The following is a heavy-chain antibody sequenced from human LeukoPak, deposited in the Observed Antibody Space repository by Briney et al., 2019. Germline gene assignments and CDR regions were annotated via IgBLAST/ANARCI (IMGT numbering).Heavy chain of an antibody. CDR1: GFTFDDYA. J-gene: IGHJ4*02. CDR3: ARGLIAVAALGGPFDY. Sequence: SLRLSCAASGFTFDDYAMHWARQAPGKGLEWVSGISWNSGSIGYADSVKGRFTISRDNSKNTLYLQMNSLRAEDTAVYYCARGLIAVAALGGPFDYWGQGTLVTVSS. V-gene: IGHV3-9*01. D-gene: IGHD6-19*01. CDR2: ISWNSGSI.